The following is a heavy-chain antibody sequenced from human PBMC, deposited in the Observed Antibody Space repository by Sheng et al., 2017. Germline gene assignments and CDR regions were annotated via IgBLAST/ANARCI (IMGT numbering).Heavy chain of an antibody. J-gene: IGHJ4*02. D-gene: IGHD3-10*01. CDR1: GFTFENYG. Sequence: EVQLVESGGGLVQPGGSLRLSCSASGFTFENYGMNWVRQAPGKGPEWVSYISTSSNFIYYADSVKGRFTISRDNANNSLSLQMSGLRVEDTAVYYCAREISGSYALFDYWGQGTVVTVSS. V-gene: IGHV3-48*04. CDR2: ISTSSNFI. CDR3: AREISGSYALFDY.